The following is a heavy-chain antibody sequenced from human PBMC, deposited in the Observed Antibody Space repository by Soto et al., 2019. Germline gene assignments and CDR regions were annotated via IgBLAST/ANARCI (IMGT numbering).Heavy chain of an antibody. V-gene: IGHV3-7*03. D-gene: IGHD3-22*01. J-gene: IGHJ4*02. CDR3: ARASDSSGSYYYFDY. CDR1: GFTFSSYW. CDR2: IDRDGSET. Sequence: GGSLRLSCAVSGFTFSSYWMSWVRQAPGKGLQWVANIDRDGSETYYVDSLKGRFTISRDNAENSLFLQMNTLRAEDTAVYYCARASDSSGSYYYFDYWGQGTLVTVPQ.